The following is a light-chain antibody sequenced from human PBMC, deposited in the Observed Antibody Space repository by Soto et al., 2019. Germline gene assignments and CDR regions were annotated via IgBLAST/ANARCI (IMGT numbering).Light chain of an antibody. CDR1: QSVSSN. V-gene: IGKV3-15*01. Sequence: EIVMTQSPVTLSVSPGERATLSCRASQSVSSNLAWYQQKPGQAPRLLIYGASTRTTGIPARFSGSGSGTEFTLTIRSLQSEDFAVSYCQQYNNCPPLTFGGGTKVEIK. CDR3: QQYNNCPPLT. CDR2: GAS. J-gene: IGKJ4*01.